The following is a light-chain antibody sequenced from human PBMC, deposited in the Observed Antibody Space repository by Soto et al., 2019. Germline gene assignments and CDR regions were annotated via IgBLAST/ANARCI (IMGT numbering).Light chain of an antibody. Sequence: QSALTQPRSVSGSPGQAVTISCTGTSSDIGAYNYVFWYQQYPGKSPKLIIYDVFKRPSGVPARFSASKSGNTASLTITGLQTEDEADYFCCSYAGSNNRVFGTGTKLTVL. CDR1: SSDIGAYNY. J-gene: IGLJ1*01. CDR3: CSYAGSNNRV. CDR2: DVF. V-gene: IGLV2-11*01.